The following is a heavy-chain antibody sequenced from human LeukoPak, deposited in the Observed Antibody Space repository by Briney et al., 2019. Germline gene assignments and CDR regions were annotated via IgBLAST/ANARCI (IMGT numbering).Heavy chain of an antibody. CDR1: GGTFSSYA. V-gene: IGHV1-69*05. CDR2: IIPIFGTA. Sequence: GASVKVSCKASGGTFSSYAISWVRQAPGQGLEWMGRIIPIFGTANYAQKFQGRVTITTDESTSTAYMELSSLRSEDTAVYYCARDRGDGYNSMHYWGQGTLVTVSS. CDR3: ARDRGDGYNSMHY. J-gene: IGHJ4*02. D-gene: IGHD5-24*01.